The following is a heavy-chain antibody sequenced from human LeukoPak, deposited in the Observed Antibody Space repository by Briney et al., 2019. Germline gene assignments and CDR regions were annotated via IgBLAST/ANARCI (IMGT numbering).Heavy chain of an antibody. CDR2: MYTSEST. CDR3: ARQNLWFGEHLGLWFDP. D-gene: IGHD3-10*01. J-gene: IGHJ5*02. CDR1: GDSISSYY. Sequence: ASETLSLTCTVSGDSISSYYWSWIRQPAGKGLEWIGRMYTSESTNYNPSLKSRVTISVDTSKNQFSLKLSSVTAADTAVYYCARQNLWFGEHLGLWFDPWGQGTLVTVSS. V-gene: IGHV4-4*07.